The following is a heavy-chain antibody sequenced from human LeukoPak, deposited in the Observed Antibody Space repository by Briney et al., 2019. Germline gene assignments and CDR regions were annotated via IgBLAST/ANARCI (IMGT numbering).Heavy chain of an antibody. CDR2: INPSGGST. Sequence: ASVKVSCKASGYTFTSQYIHWVRQAPGQGLGWMGIINPSGGSTSNAQKFQGRVTMTRDASISTAYMELSRLRSDDTAVYYCARLSMIVASSDYWGQGTLVTVSS. V-gene: IGHV1-46*01. CDR3: ARLSMIVASSDY. J-gene: IGHJ4*02. D-gene: IGHD3-22*01. CDR1: GYTFTSQY.